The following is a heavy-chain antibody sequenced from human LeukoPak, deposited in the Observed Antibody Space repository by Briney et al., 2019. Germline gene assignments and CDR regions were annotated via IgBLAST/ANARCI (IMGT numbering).Heavy chain of an antibody. CDR3: ARSRSWHRYGYCY. J-gene: IGHJ4*02. D-gene: IGHD5-18*01. CDR1: GYSFTSYS. V-gene: IGHV5-51*01. CDR2: IHPGDSDT. Sequence: GESLKISSKASGYSFTSYSIGWVRQMPGKGLEWMGIIHPGDSDTRYSPSFEGQVTISADKSISTAYLQWSSLKASDTAMYYRARSRSWHRYGYCYWGQGTLVTVSS.